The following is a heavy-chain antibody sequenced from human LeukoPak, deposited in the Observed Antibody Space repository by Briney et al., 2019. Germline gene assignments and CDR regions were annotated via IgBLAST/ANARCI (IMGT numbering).Heavy chain of an antibody. Sequence: GGSLRLSCAASGFTFSSYSMNWVRQAPGKGLEWVSSISSSSSYIYYADSVKGRFTISRDNAKNSLYLQMNSLRAEDTAVYYCARVGYIDEGIDYWGQGTLVTVSS. CDR2: ISSSSSYI. V-gene: IGHV3-21*01. D-gene: IGHD5-24*01. CDR3: ARVGYIDEGIDY. CDR1: GFTFSSYS. J-gene: IGHJ4*02.